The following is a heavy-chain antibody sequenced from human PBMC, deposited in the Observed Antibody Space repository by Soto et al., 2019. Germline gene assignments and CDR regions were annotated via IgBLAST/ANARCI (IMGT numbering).Heavy chain of an antibody. V-gene: IGHV1-69*13. Sequence: SVKVSCKASGGTFSSYAISWVRQAPGQGLDWMGGIIPIFGTANYAQKFQGRVTITADESTSTAYMELSSLRSEDTAVYYCARDRGGAVPGTVAYDYWGQGTLVTVSS. D-gene: IGHD6-19*01. CDR1: GGTFSSYA. CDR3: ARDRGGAVPGTVAYDY. J-gene: IGHJ4*02. CDR2: IIPIFGTA.